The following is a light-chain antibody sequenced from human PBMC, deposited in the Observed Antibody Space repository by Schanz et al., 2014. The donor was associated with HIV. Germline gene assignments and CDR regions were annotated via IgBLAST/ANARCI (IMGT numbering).Light chain of an antibody. Sequence: QSALTQPPSASGSPGQSVTISCTGTSSDVGDCNYVSWYQQHPGTAPKIMIYEVSKRPSGVPDRFSGSKSGNTASLTISGLQAEDEADYHCCSFAGRHTLIFGGGTKLTVL. CDR3: CSFAGRHTLI. J-gene: IGLJ2*01. CDR2: EVS. CDR1: SSDVGDCNY. V-gene: IGLV2-8*01.